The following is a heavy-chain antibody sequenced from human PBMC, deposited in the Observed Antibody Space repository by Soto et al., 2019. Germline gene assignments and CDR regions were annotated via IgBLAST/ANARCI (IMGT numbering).Heavy chain of an antibody. D-gene: IGHD3-9*01. V-gene: IGHV4-39*07. CDR3: ARRFGDYDILTGYYYYYGMDV. Sequence: PSETLSLTCTVSGGSISSSGYYWSWIRQPPGKGLEWIGEINHSGSTNYNPSLKSRVTISVDTSKNQFSLKLSSVTAADTAVYYCARRFGDYDILTGYYYYYGMDVWGQGTTVTVSS. CDR2: INHSGST. CDR1: GGSISSSGYY. J-gene: IGHJ6*02.